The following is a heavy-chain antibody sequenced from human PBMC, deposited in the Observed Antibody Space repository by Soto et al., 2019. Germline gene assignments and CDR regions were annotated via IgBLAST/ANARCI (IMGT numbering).Heavy chain of an antibody. CDR2: TYYRSRFFS. D-gene: IGHD3-10*01. CDR1: GDSVSSYSAA. Sequence: SHTLSLTCAISGDSVSSYSAAWNSIRQSPSGGLEWLGRTYYRSRFFSDYAESVKSRIIINPDTYKNQFSLQLKSVTPEDTAVYCCVRDRYSSSGWFDPWGQGTPVTVSS. J-gene: IGHJ5*02. V-gene: IGHV6-1*01. CDR3: VRDRYSSSGWFDP.